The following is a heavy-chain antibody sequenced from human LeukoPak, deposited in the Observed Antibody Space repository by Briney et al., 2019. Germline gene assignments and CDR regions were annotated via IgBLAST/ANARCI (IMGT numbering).Heavy chain of an antibody. D-gene: IGHD6-13*01. V-gene: IGHV3-23*01. J-gene: IGHJ4*02. CDR1: GFTFSSYA. CDR3: AKPIVGGSWYEHDC. CDR2: ISGSGGST. Sequence: GGSLRLSCAASGFTFSSYAMSWVRQAPGKGLEWVSAISGSGGSTYYADSVKGRFTISRDNSKNTLYLQMNSLRAEDTAVYYCAKPIVGGSWYEHDCWGQGTLVTVSS.